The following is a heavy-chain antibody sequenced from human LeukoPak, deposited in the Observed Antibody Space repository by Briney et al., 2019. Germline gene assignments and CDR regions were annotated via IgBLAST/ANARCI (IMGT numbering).Heavy chain of an antibody. CDR2: ISYDGSNK. J-gene: IGHJ4*02. CDR1: GLTFSSYA. V-gene: IGHV3-30-3*01. Sequence: GGSLTLSCAASGLTFSSYAMHWVRQAPGKGLEWVAVISYDGSNKYYADSVHGRFTISRDNSKNTLYLQMNSLRAEDTAVYYCARDRRDIVVVPDQTLDYWGQGTLVTVSS. CDR3: ARDRRDIVVVPDQTLDY. D-gene: IGHD2-2*01.